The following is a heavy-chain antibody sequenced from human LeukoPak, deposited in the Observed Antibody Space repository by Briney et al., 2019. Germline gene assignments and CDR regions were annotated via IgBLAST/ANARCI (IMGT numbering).Heavy chain of an antibody. V-gene: IGHV1-8*02. Sequence: ASVKVSCKASGYTFTSYDINWVRQATGQGLEWMGWMNPNSGNTGYAQKIQGRVTMTRNTSISTAYMELSSLRSEDTAVYYCARSWSSPYYYYGMDVWGQGTTVTVSS. CDR1: GYTFTSYD. J-gene: IGHJ6*02. CDR2: MNPNSGNT. D-gene: IGHD3-10*01. CDR3: ARSWSSPYYYYGMDV.